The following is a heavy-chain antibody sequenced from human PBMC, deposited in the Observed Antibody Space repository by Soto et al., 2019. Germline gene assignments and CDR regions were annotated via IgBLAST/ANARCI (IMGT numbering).Heavy chain of an antibody. CDR2: IYYSGST. CDR3: ARPNYDSGGYYYDY. Sequence: QLQLQESGPGLVKPSETLSLTCTVSGGSISSSSYYWGWIRQPPGKGLEWIGSIYYSGSTYYNPSLKSRVTISVDTSKNQFSLKLSSVTAADTAVYYCARPNYDSGGYYYDYWGQGTLVTVSS. D-gene: IGHD3-22*01. CDR1: GGSISSSSYY. J-gene: IGHJ4*02. V-gene: IGHV4-39*01.